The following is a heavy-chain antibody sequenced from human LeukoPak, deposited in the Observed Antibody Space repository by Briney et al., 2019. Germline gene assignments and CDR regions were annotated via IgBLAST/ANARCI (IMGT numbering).Heavy chain of an antibody. V-gene: IGHV3-23*01. CDR2: IGNSGGST. Sequence: PGGSLRLSCAASGFTFSSYTMSWVRQAPGKGLQWVSAIGNSGGSTYHADSVKGRFTISRDNSKNTLYLLMSSLRAEDTAVYYCAKEGRLTVLRGSLDYWGRGTLVTVS. J-gene: IGHJ4*02. CDR3: AKEGRLTVLRGSLDY. D-gene: IGHD3-10*01. CDR1: GFTFSSYT.